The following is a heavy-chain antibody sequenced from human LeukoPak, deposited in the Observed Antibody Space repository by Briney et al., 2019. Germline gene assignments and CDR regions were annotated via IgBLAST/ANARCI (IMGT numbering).Heavy chain of an antibody. CDR2: INHSGST. CDR3: ASHNAAGSYYYYYYGMDV. CDR1: GGSFSGYY. J-gene: IGHJ6*02. Sequence: SETLSLTCAVYGGSFSGYYWGWIRQPPGKGLEWIGEINHSGSTNYNPSLKSRVTISVDTSKNQFSLKLSSVTAADTAVYYCASHNAAGSYYYYYYGMDVWGQGTTVTVSS. D-gene: IGHD6-13*01. V-gene: IGHV4-34*01.